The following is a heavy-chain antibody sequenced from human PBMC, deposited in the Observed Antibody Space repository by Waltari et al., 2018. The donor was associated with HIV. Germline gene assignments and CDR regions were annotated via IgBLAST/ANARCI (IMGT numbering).Heavy chain of an antibody. V-gene: IGHV3-74*01. J-gene: IGHJ4*02. Sequence: ETQLVESGGDSVQPGGSLRLSCAASGRTFSSLWMYWVRLSPGKGLVFVYRISPDGGRTKYEDSVKSRFTISRDNAKNTRYLQMNSLRVDDSATYYCASDNWNNVVAYWGQGTLVTV. D-gene: IGHD2-21*01. CDR3: ASDNWNNVVAY. CDR2: ISPDGGRT. CDR1: GRTFSSLW.